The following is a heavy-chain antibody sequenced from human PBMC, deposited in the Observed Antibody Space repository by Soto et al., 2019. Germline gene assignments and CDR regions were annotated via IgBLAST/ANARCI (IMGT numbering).Heavy chain of an antibody. J-gene: IGHJ4*01. CDR1: GFTFSSYS. Sequence: PGGSLRLSCVASGFTFSSYSMFWVRQAPGKGLEWVSYIFASSATIYYADSVKGRFTVSRDNAKNSLFLLMNSLRAEDTAVYYCARDADCAYDFWGHRTQVTVSS. V-gene: IGHV3-48*04. CDR3: ARDADCAYDF. D-gene: IGHD2-21*02. CDR2: IFASSATI.